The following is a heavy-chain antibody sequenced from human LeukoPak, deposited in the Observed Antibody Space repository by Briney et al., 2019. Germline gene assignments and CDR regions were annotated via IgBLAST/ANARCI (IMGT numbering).Heavy chain of an antibody. CDR3: ARGRRTAVVTDFDY. Sequence: SETLSLTCTVSGGSISSYYWSWIRQPPGKGLEWIGYIHYSGSSRSHPSLNSRVTMSVDTSKSQFSLKLTSVTAADTAVYYCARGRRTAVVTDFDYWGQGILVTVSS. V-gene: IGHV4-59*01. CDR1: GGSISSYY. CDR2: IHYSGSS. J-gene: IGHJ4*02. D-gene: IGHD2-21*02.